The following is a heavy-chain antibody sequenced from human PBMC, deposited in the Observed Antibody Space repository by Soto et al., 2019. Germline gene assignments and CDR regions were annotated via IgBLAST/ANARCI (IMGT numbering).Heavy chain of an antibody. J-gene: IGHJ4*02. V-gene: IGHV4-34*01. CDR1: GGSFSGYY. Sequence: QVQLQQWGAGLLKPSETLSLTCAVYGGSFSGYYCSWIRQPPGKGLEWIGEINHSGRTNYNPSLKSRVTISVDTSKNQFSLKLSSVTAADTAVYYCAREGGDDYGDYSDYWGQGTLVTVSS. D-gene: IGHD4-17*01. CDR2: INHSGRT. CDR3: AREGGDDYGDYSDY.